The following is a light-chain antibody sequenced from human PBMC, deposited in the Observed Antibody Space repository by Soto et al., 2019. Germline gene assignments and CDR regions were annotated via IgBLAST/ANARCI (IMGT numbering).Light chain of an antibody. J-gene: IGLJ1*01. CDR2: DVS. V-gene: IGLV2-14*03. CDR3: SSYTTGNTRQIV. CDR1: SSDVGGYNY. Sequence: QSVLTQPASVSGSPGQSITISCTGTSSDVGGYNYVSWYQHHPGEAPTLMIYDVSNRPSGVSNRFSGSKSGNTTSLTISGLQPKDEADYYCSSYTTGNTRQIVFGTGTKLTVL.